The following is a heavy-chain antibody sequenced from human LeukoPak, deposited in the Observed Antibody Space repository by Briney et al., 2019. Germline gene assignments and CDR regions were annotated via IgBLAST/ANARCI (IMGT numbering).Heavy chain of an antibody. D-gene: IGHD3-3*01. J-gene: IGHJ4*02. CDR1: GGSISSYY. CDR3: ARGGDFWSGYSFPY. V-gene: IGHV4-59*01. Sequence: SETLSLTCTVSGGSISSYYWSWIRQPPGKGLEWIGYIYCSGSTNYNPSLKSRVTISVDTSKNQFSLKLSSVTAADTAVYYCARGGDFWSGYSFPYWGQGTLVTVSS. CDR2: IYCSGST.